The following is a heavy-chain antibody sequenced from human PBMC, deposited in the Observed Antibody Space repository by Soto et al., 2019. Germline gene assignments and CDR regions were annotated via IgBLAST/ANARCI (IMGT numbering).Heavy chain of an antibody. CDR3: ARDKGFTMIVVVSPGPFDY. CDR2: ISAYNGNT. Sequence: ASVKVSCKASGYTFTSYGISWVRQAPGQGLEWMGWISAYNGNTNYAQKLQGRVTMTTDTSTSTAYMELRGLRSDDTAVYYCARDKGFTMIVVVSPGPFDYWGQGTLVTVSS. J-gene: IGHJ4*02. V-gene: IGHV1-18*01. D-gene: IGHD3-22*01. CDR1: GYTFTSYG.